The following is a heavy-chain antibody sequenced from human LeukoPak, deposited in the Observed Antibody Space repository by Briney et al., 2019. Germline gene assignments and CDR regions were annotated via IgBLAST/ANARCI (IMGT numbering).Heavy chain of an antibody. CDR1: GYSFTSYL. V-gene: IGHV5-51*01. Sequence: GESLKISCKGSGYSFTSYLIGWVRQIPGKGLEWMGIIYPGDSDTRYSPSFQGQVTISADKSISTAYLQWSSLKASDTAMYYCARLSGMVVPAATNFDYWGQGTLVTVSS. D-gene: IGHD2-2*01. J-gene: IGHJ4*02. CDR3: ARLSGMVVPAATNFDY. CDR2: IYPGDSDT.